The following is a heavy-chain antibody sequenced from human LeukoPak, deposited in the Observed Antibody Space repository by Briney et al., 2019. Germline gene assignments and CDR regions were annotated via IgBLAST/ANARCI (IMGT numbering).Heavy chain of an antibody. CDR1: GYNFANYW. V-gene: IGHV5-51*01. Sequence: GESLKISCKGSGYNFANYWIGWVRQMPVKGLEWMGVIYGGDSETRYSPSFKGQVTISADKSISTAYLQWSSLKASDTAMYYCALGSIACCGSNWLDPWGQGTLVTVSS. CDR2: IYGGDSET. J-gene: IGHJ5*02. CDR3: ALGSIACCGSNWLDP. D-gene: IGHD2-2*01.